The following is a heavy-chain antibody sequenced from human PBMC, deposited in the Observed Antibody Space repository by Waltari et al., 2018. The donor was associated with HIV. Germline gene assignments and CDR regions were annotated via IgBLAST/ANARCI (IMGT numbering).Heavy chain of an antibody. V-gene: IGHV3-30*18. J-gene: IGHJ4*02. CDR1: GFTFRIYG. Sequence: QVQLVESGGGVVQPGRSLRLSCAVSGFTFRIYGMHWVRQAPGKGLEWVSLISFDGSNSYYVGSVKGRFTISRDNSKNTLYLEMNSVRPEDMAMYYCVKGQPWSTYGLFDHWGQGTLVTVSS. D-gene: IGHD3-3*01. CDR3: VKGQPWSTYGLFDH. CDR2: ISFDGSNS.